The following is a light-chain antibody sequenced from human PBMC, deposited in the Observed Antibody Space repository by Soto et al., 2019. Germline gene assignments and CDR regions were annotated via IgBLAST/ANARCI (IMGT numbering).Light chain of an antibody. J-gene: IGKJ5*01. CDR2: DAS. CDR3: QQRSNWPPTT. V-gene: IGKV3-11*01. Sequence: EIVMTQSPATLSVSTGERATLSCRASQSVSSYLAWYQQKPGQAPRLLIYDASNRATGIPARFSGSGSGTDFTLTISSLEPEDFAVYYCQQRSNWPPTTFGQGTRLEI. CDR1: QSVSSY.